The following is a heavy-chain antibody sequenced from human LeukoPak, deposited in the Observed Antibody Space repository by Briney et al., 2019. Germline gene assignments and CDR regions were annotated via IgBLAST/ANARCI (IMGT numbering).Heavy chain of an antibody. J-gene: IGHJ4*02. D-gene: IGHD3-22*01. CDR3: ARVPYDSSGYHFDY. Sequence: SETLFLTCAVSGGSISSGGYSWSWIRQPPGKGLEWIGYIYHSGSTYYNPSLKSRVTISVDRSKNQFSLKLSSVTAADTAVYYCARVPYDSSGYHFDYWGQGTLVTVSS. CDR2: IYHSGST. CDR1: GGSISSGGYS. V-gene: IGHV4-30-2*01.